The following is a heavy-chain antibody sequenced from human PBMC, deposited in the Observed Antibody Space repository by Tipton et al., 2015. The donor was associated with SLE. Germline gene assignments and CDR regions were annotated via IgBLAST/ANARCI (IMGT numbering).Heavy chain of an antibody. D-gene: IGHD1-14*01. CDR3: ARGSPSRNDY. CDR2: INHSGST. Sequence: LRLSCAVYGGSFSGYYWSWIRQPPGKGLEWIGEINHSGSTNYNPSLKSRVTISVDTSKNQFSLKLSSVTAADTAVYYCARGSPSRNDYWGQGTLVTVSS. CDR1: GGSFSGYY. V-gene: IGHV4-34*01. J-gene: IGHJ4*02.